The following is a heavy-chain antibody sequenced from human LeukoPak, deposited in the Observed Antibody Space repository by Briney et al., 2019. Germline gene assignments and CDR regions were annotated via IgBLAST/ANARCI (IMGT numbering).Heavy chain of an antibody. CDR1: GYSLSSGFF. CDR3: ARAQDFSDSSGPNYLDF. V-gene: IGHV4-38-2*02. D-gene: IGHD3-22*01. CDR2: FSHRGGS. Sequence: PSETLSLTCTVSGYSLSSGFFCDWIRQSPGKGLEWIGSFSHRGGSYHSPSLKSRVTISMDTSKNQFSLKLLSVTAADTAVYYCARAQDFSDSSGPNYLDFWGQGILVTVSS. J-gene: IGHJ4*02.